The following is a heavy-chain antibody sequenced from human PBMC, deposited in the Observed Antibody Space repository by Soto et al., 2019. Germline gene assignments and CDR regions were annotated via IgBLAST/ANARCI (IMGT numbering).Heavy chain of an antibody. CDR1: GDSISSYY. Sequence: SETLSLTCAVSGDSISSYYGMWIRQSPGKGLESIGYLYYGRSANYNPSLKSRVTISVDKSKNQFSLKLSSVTAADTAVYYCARGDAIRNKSPIKYWGQGTLVTVSS. D-gene: IGHD2-21*02. J-gene: IGHJ4*02. CDR3: ARGDAIRNKSPIKY. V-gene: IGHV4-59*12. CDR2: LYYGRSA.